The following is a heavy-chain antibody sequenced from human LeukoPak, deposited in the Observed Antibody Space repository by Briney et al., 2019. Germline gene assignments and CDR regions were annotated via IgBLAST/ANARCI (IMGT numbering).Heavy chain of an antibody. CDR2: ISTYNANT. CDR3: ARAYGGDSELDY. D-gene: IGHD4-23*01. V-gene: IGHV1-18*01. Sequence: ASVKVSCKASGYIFTSYGISWVRQAPGQGLEWMGWISTYNANTNYAQKLQGRVTMTTDTSTGTVYMELRSLRSEDTAVYYCARAYGGDSELDYWGQGTLVTVSS. J-gene: IGHJ4*02. CDR1: GYIFTSYG.